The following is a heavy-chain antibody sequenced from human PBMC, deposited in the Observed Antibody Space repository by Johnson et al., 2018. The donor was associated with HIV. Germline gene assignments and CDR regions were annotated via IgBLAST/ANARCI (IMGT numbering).Heavy chain of an antibody. D-gene: IGHD4-17*01. CDR1: GFTFDDYG. J-gene: IGHJ3*02. CDR3: ARGHDYGYHAFDI. V-gene: IGHV3-20*04. CDR2: IYSGDRT. Sequence: VQLVESGGGVVRPGGSLRLSCAASGFTFDDYGMSWVRQAPGKGLEWVSVIYSGDRTYYADSVKGRFTISRDNAKNSLYLQMNSLRAEDTAVYYCARGHDYGYHAFDIWGQGTMVTVSS.